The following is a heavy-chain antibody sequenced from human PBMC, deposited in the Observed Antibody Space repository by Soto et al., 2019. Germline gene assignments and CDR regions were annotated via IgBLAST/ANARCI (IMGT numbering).Heavy chain of an antibody. D-gene: IGHD6-13*01. J-gene: IGHJ4*02. Sequence: QVQLVESGGGVVQPGRSLRLSCAASGFTFSDYGMHWVRQAPGKGLEWVAVISYDGSNKYYVDSVKGRFTISRDNSKNTLSLQMNSLRAEDTAVYYCAKPRAAAGPGNYFDYWGQGTLVTVSS. V-gene: IGHV3-30*18. CDR1: GFTFSDYG. CDR2: ISYDGSNK. CDR3: AKPRAAAGPGNYFDY.